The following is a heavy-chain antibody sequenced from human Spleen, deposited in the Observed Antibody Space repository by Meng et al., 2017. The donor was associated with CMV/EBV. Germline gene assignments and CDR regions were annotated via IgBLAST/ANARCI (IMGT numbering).Heavy chain of an antibody. CDR1: GFTFSSYW. Sequence: GGSLRLSCAASGFTFSSYWMHWVRQAPGKGLVWVSRINCDGSSTSYADSVKGRFTISRDNAKNTLYLQMNSLRAEDTAVYYCAREGYSSGWYFDPWGQGTLVTVSS. J-gene: IGHJ5*02. V-gene: IGHV3-74*01. D-gene: IGHD6-19*01. CDR3: AREGYSSGWYFDP. CDR2: INCDGSST.